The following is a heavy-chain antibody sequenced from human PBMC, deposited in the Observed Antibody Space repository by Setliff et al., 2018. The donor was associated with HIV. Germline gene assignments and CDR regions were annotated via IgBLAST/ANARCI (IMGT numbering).Heavy chain of an antibody. CDR2: INSAERT. CDR3: AKDNLYSSGIYQFDY. V-gene: IGHV3-23*01. D-gene: IGHD3-10*01. J-gene: IGHJ4*02. Sequence: GGSLRLSCAASGFSFSNYAMTWVRQAPGKGLEWVSTINSAERTFYAKSVKGRFTISRDNSKNSLYLQMNSLGAEDTAVYYCAKDNLYSSGIYQFDYWGQGTMVTVSS. CDR1: GFSFSNYA.